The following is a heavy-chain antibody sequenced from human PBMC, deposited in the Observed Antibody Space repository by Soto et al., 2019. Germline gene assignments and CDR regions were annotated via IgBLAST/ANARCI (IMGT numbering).Heavy chain of an antibody. Sequence: GGSLRLSCAASGFTFSSYGMHWVRQAPGKGLEWVAVIWYDGSNKYYADSVKGRFTISRDNSKNTLYLQMNSLRAEDTAVYYCARVTYSNYGDYYYYMDVWGKGTTVTVSS. V-gene: IGHV3-33*01. D-gene: IGHD4-4*01. J-gene: IGHJ6*03. CDR1: GFTFSSYG. CDR2: IWYDGSNK. CDR3: ARVTYSNYGDYYYYMDV.